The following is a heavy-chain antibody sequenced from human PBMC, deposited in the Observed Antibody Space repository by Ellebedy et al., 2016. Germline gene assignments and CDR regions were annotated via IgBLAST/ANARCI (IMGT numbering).Heavy chain of an antibody. CDR2: ISYTGKT. Sequence: SETLSLTCTVSGASISSRGYYWGRIRQPPGEGLASIASISYTGKTFYNPSLQSRVTISSDTSNNQFSVKLTSVTAADSALYYFAAPLLVYARGSGWSYFDFWGRGTLVTVSS. D-gene: IGHD6-19*01. V-gene: IGHV4-39*01. CDR3: AAPLLVYARGSGWSYFDF. CDR1: GASISSRGYY. J-gene: IGHJ4*02.